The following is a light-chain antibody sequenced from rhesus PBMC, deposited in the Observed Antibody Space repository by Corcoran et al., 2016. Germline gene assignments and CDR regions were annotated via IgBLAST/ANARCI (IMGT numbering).Light chain of an antibody. CDR3: LQYNSYPFS. Sequence: DIQMTQSPSSLSASVGDSVTITCRASQGISSYLNWFQQKPGKAPKLLIYDASSLGSGVPSRFSGSGSGTYFTLTISSLQPEDFAAYYCLQYNSYPFSFGQGTKVEIQ. J-gene: IGKJ2*01. CDR2: DAS. V-gene: IGKV1-28*02. CDR1: QGISSY.